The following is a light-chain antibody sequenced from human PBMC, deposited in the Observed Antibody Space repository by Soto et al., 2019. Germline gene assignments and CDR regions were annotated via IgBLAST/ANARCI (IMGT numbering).Light chain of an antibody. V-gene: IGKV1-5*03. J-gene: IGKJ5*01. CDR3: QQYEIYPIT. CDR2: KAS. CDR1: QNINSW. Sequence: DIQMTQSPSTLSASVGDRVTITCRASQNINSWLAWYQQKPGKAPKLLIYKASSLESGVPSRFGGSGSGPEFTLTISSLQPDDFAAYYCQQYEIYPITFGQGTRLEIK.